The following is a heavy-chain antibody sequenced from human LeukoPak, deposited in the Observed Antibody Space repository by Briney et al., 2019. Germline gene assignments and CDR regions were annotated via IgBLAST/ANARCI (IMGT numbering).Heavy chain of an antibody. V-gene: IGHV4-59*01. D-gene: IGHD2-21*02. J-gene: IGHJ6*02. CDR2: IYYSGST. CDR3: ARAYCGGDCYSHRYYGMDV. Sequence: SETLSLTCTVSGVSISSYYWSWIRQPPGKGLEWIGYIYYSGSTNYNPSLKSRVTISVDTSKNQFSLKLSSVTAADTAVYYCARAYCGGDCYSHRYYGMDVWGQGTTVTVSS. CDR1: GVSISSYY.